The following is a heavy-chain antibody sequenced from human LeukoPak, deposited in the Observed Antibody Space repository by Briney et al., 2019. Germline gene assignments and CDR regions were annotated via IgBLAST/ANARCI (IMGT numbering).Heavy chain of an antibody. D-gene: IGHD4-17*01. CDR1: GGSLSSYY. V-gene: IGHV4-59*01. CDR2: IYYSGST. Sequence: SETLSLTCTVSGGSLSSYYWSWIRQPPGKGLEWIGYIYYSGSTNYNPSLKSRVTISVDTSKNQFSLKLSSVTAADTAVYYCARVSTTVTMTGKWFDPWGQGTLVTVSS. CDR3: ARVSTTVTMTGKWFDP. J-gene: IGHJ5*02.